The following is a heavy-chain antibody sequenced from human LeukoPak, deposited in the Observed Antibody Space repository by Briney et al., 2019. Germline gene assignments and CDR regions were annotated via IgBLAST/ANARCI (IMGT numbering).Heavy chain of an antibody. CDR2: IYYSGGA. CDR1: GVSISSYY. J-gene: IGHJ3*02. CDR3: ARVGGYPLGAFDI. Sequence: KPSETLSLTCTVSGVSISSYYWSWIRQPPGKGLEWIGHIYYSGGANYNPSLKSRVTISLDTSRSQFSLKLSSVTAADTAVYYCARVGGYPLGAFDIWGLGALVTVSS. D-gene: IGHD6-13*01. V-gene: IGHV4-59*01.